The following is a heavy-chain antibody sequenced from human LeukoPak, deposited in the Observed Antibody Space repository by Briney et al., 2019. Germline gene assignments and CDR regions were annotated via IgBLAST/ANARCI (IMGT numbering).Heavy chain of an antibody. V-gene: IGHV3-23*01. Sequence: RGSLRLSCTASGFTFNNYAMTWVRQAPGNGLEWLSAISGSGGTTYSADSVKGRFSISRDNSQNTLFLQMYSLRAEDTAVYYCAKFFAPSGGGSGWPWVIDYWGQGTLVTVSS. J-gene: IGHJ4*02. CDR1: GFTFNNYA. D-gene: IGHD6-25*01. CDR3: AKFFAPSGGGSGWPWVIDY. CDR2: ISGSGGTT.